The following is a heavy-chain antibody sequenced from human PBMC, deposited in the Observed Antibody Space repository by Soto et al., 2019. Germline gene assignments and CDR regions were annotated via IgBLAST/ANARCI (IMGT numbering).Heavy chain of an antibody. J-gene: IGHJ4*02. CDR1: GGSISSSSYY. D-gene: IGHD3-22*01. CDR2: INYSGNV. V-gene: IGHV4-39*01. CDR3: ADSGYHQKPFDS. Sequence: PSETLSLTCTVSGGSISSSSYYWDCIRQPPGKGLEWIGSINYSGNVYYNPSLKSRVTISVDSSKNQFSLKLSSVTAADTAVYYCADSGYHQKPFDSWGQGTLVTVSS.